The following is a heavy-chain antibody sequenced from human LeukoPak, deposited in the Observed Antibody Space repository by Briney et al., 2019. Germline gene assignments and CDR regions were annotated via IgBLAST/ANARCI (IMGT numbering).Heavy chain of an antibody. CDR1: GGSISSSNW. V-gene: IGHV4-4*02. CDR3: ASAYDSSGYYSIDY. Sequence: SETLSLTCAVSGGSISSSNWWSWVRQPPGKGLEWIGEIYHSGSTNYNPSLKSRVTKSVDKSKNQFSLKLSSVTAADTAVYYCASAYDSSGYYSIDYWGQGTLVTVSS. J-gene: IGHJ4*02. D-gene: IGHD3-22*01. CDR2: IYHSGST.